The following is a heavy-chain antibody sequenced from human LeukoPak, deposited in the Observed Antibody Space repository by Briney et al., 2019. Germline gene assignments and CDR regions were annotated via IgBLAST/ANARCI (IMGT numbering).Heavy chain of an antibody. V-gene: IGHV1-46*01. CDR2: INSSGGGT. Sequence: ASVKVSCKASGYTLTNYYMHWVRQAPGQGLEWLGIINSSGGGTSYAQKFQGRVTMTRDTSTSTVYMELSSLRSEDTAVYYCARGWDLPPSFDYWGQGTLVTVSS. D-gene: IGHD1-26*01. CDR1: GYTLTNYY. J-gene: IGHJ4*02. CDR3: ARGWDLPPSFDY.